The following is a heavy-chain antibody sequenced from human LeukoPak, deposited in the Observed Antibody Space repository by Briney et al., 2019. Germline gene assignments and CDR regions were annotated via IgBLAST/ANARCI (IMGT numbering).Heavy chain of an antibody. V-gene: IGHV1-8*01. D-gene: IGHD3-10*01. J-gene: IGHJ4*02. CDR3: ARGGLWFGESLGY. CDR1: GYTFTSYD. CDR2: RNPNSGNT. Sequence: ASVKVSCKASGYTFTSYDINWVRQATGQGLEWMGWRNPNSGNTGYAQKCQGRVTMTRNTSISTAYMELSSLRSEDTAVYYCARGGLWFGESLGYWGQGTLVTVSS.